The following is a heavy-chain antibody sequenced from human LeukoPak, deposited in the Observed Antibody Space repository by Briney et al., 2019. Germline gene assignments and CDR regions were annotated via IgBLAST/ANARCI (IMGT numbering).Heavy chain of an antibody. J-gene: IGHJ4*02. CDR3: ATEDEYYYDSSGFSNY. CDR2: IYSGGST. D-gene: IGHD3-22*01. CDR1: GFTVSSNY. V-gene: IGHV3-66*01. Sequence: GGSLRLSCAASGFTVSSNYMSWVRQAPGKGLEWVSVIYSGGSTYYADSVKVRFTISRDNSKNTLYLQMNSLRAEDTAVYYCATEDEYYYDSSGFSNYWGQGTLVTVSS.